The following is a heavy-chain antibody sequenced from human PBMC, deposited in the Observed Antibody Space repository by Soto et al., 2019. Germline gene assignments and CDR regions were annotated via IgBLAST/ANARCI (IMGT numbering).Heavy chain of an antibody. V-gene: IGHV4-59*03. CDR2: TYFSGNT. Sequence: QVQLQESGPGLVEPSETLSLICTVSGGTISHYYWTWIRQPPGRGLEWIGQTYFSGNTNYNPSLKGRVSMSLDTSKNQLSLRLISVTAADTAVYYCTTGTYYLPGVGPTRYYFDLWGQGTLLTVSS. CDR1: GGTISHYY. J-gene: IGHJ4*02. CDR3: TTGTYYLPGVGPTRYYFDL. D-gene: IGHD1-26*01.